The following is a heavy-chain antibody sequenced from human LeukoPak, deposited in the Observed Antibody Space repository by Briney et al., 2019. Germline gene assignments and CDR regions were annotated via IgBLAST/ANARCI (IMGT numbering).Heavy chain of an antibody. J-gene: IGHJ5*02. CDR2: INHSGST. V-gene: IGHV4-34*01. Sequence: SETLSLTCAVYGGSFSGYYWSWIRQPPGKGLEWIGEINHSGSTNYIPSLKSRATISVDTSKNQFSLKLSSVTAADTAVYYCARGQSLDPWGQGTLVTVSS. CDR3: ARGQSLDP. CDR1: GGSFSGYY.